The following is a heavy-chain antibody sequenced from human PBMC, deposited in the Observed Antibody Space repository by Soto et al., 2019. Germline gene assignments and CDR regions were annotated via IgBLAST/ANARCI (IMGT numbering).Heavy chain of an antibody. D-gene: IGHD3-3*01. J-gene: IGHJ3*01. CDR2: ISYSGST. CDR3: AKFGREAFDV. Sequence: QVQLQESGPGLVKPSQTMSLTCTVSGGSISSDGHYWNWVRQHPGKGLEWIAYISYSGSTFYNPSLKSRVTISINTSKNQSSLTLSSVTAAETAVYYCAKFGREAFDVWGQGTVVTVSS. V-gene: IGHV4-31*03. CDR1: GGSISSDGHY.